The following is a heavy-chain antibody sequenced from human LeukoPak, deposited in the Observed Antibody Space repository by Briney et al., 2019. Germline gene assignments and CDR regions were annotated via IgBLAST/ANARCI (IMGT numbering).Heavy chain of an antibody. Sequence: SETLSLTCTVSGGSISSSPYYWGWIRQPPGKGLEWIGSIYYSGTTHYNPSLESRVTISVDTSKNQFSLKLSSVTAADTAVYYCARAIAVAPQQFDPWGQGTLVTVSS. CDR2: IYYSGTT. CDR3: ARAIAVAPQQFDP. D-gene: IGHD6-19*01. CDR1: GGSISSSPYY. J-gene: IGHJ5*02. V-gene: IGHV4-39*07.